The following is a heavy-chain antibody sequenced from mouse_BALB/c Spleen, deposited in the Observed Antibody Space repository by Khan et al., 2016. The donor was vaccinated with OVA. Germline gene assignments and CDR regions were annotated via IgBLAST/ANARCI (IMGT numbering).Heavy chain of an antibody. Sequence: EVQLQESGPGLVKPSQSLSLTCSVTGYSITSGYRWNWIRQFPGNKLVWMGYISYDGSNNYNPSLKNRISITRDTSKNQFFLKLNSVTTEDTSTYYCTRGGAVVPYWYFDVWGAGTTVTVSS. J-gene: IGHJ1*01. CDR3: TRGGAVVPYWYFDV. CDR2: ISYDGSN. D-gene: IGHD1-1*01. V-gene: IGHV3-6*02. CDR1: GYSITSGYR.